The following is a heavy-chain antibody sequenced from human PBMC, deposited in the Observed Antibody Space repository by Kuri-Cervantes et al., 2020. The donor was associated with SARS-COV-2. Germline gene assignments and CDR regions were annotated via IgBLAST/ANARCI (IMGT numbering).Heavy chain of an antibody. CDR2: INSDGSST. CDR1: GFTFSSYW. J-gene: IGHJ4*02. D-gene: IGHD1-26*01. V-gene: IGHV3-74*01. CDR3: ARDRRVGWADY. Sequence: GESLKISCAASGFTFSSYWMHWVRQAPGKGLVWVSRINSDGSSTSYADSVKGRFTISRDNAKNSLYLQMNSLRAEDTAVYYCARDRRVGWADYWGQGTLVTVSS.